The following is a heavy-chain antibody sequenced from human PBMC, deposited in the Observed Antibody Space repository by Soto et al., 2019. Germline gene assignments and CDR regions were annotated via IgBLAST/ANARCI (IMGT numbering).Heavy chain of an antibody. Sequence: QVQLQESGPGLVKPSQTLSLTCTVSGDSITSGVYYWTWIRQHPGKVLEWIGYIYYSGVTYYNPSLKSRVTIYVDTSKHKFPLKLSSATAADTAMYYCARDLRGRGSGRFDPWGQGTLVTVSS. J-gene: IGHJ5*02. D-gene: IGHD3-10*01. CDR1: GDSITSGVYY. CDR3: ARDLRGRGSGRFDP. CDR2: IYYSGVT. V-gene: IGHV4-31*03.